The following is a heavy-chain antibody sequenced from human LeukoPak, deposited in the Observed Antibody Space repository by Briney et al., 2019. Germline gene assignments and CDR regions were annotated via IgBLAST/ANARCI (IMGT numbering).Heavy chain of an antibody. D-gene: IGHD6-19*01. CDR3: ARDVRGNGWYLY. Sequence: PSETLSLTCTVSGGSISSYYWSWIRQPPGKGLEWIGYIYYSGSTYYNPSLKSRVTISVDTSKNQFSLKLSSVIAADTAVYYCARDVRGNGWYLYWGQGTLVTVSS. CDR1: GGSISSYY. J-gene: IGHJ4*02. CDR2: IYYSGST. V-gene: IGHV4-59*01.